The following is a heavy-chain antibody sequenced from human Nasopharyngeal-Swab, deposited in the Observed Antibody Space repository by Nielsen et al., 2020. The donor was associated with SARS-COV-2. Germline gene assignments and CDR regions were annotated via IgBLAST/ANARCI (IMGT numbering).Heavy chain of an antibody. V-gene: IGHV4-34*01. J-gene: IGHJ6*02. D-gene: IGHD2-2*01. CDR3: ARGRGGYCSSTSCYGGRGMDV. Sequence: PGKGLEWIGEINHSGSTNYNLSLKSRVTISVDTSKNQFSLKLSSVTAADTAVYYCARGRGGYCSSTSCYGGRGMDVWGQGTTVTVSS. CDR2: INHSGST.